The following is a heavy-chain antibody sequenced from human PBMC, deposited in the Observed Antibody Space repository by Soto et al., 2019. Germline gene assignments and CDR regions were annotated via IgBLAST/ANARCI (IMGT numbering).Heavy chain of an antibody. CDR2: VRDSHQGDST. Sequence: PVGSLRLSCAGSGFTLSGHYIDWVRQAPGKGLEWVGRVRDSHQGDSTAYVAYVKGRVTTSRDESNNAAYLHMNSPKNEDTALHYCVRATYFSDSSCYSRCLDDWGHGTLVTVSS. CDR3: VRATYFSDSSCYSRCLDD. CDR1: GFTLSGHY. J-gene: IGHJ4*01. V-gene: IGHV3-72*01. D-gene: IGHD3-22*01.